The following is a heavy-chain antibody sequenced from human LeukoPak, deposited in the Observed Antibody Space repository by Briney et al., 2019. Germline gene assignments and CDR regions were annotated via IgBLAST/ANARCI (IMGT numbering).Heavy chain of an antibody. D-gene: IGHD1-1*01. CDR3: ARALRNWTTYYYYYYYMDV. CDR2: FYYSGST. CDR1: GGSISSYY. V-gene: IGHV4-59*12. J-gene: IGHJ6*03. Sequence: PSETLSLTCTVSGGSISSYYWSWIRQPPGKGLEWIGYFYYSGSTNYNPSLKSRVTISVDTSKNQFSLKLSSVTAADTAVYYCARALRNWTTYYYYYYYMDVWGKGTTVTVSS.